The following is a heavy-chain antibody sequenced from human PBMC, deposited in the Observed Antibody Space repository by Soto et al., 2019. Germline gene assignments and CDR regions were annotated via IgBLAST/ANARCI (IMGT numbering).Heavy chain of an antibody. V-gene: IGHV4-59*01. J-gene: IGHJ6*02. D-gene: IGHD6-19*01. CDR2: IYYSGST. CDR3: ARVFRGQWPDYYYYGMDV. Sequence: SETLSLTCTVSGGSISSYYWSWIRQPPGKGLEWIGYIYYSGSTNYNPSLKSRVTISLDTSKNQFSLKLSSVTAADTAVYYCARVFRGQWPDYYYYGMDVWGQGTTVTVSS. CDR1: GGSISSYY.